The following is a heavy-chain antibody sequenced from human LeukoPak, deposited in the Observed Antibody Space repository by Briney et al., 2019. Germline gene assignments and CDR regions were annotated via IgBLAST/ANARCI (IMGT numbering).Heavy chain of an antibody. D-gene: IGHD1-20*01. V-gene: IGHV4-39*07. J-gene: IGHJ4*02. CDR1: GGSISSSSYY. CDR2: IYYSGST. CDR3: ARGPLPTNLPIDNWNDIYFDY. Sequence: PSETLSLTCTVSGGSISSSSYYWGWTRQPPGRGLEWIGSIYYSGSTYYNPSLKSRVTISVDTSKNRFSLKLSSVTAADTAVYYCARGPLPTNLPIDNWNDIYFDYWGQGTLVTVSS.